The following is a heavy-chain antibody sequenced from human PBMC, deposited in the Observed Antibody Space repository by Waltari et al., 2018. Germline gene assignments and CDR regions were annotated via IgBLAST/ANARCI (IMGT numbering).Heavy chain of an antibody. CDR2: INAGNDNT. D-gene: IGHD3-22*01. CDR3: ARTGNNYDSSGYYYAEYFQH. CDR1: GYTFTSYA. J-gene: IGHJ1*01. V-gene: IGHV1-3*03. Sequence: QVQLVQSGAEVKKPGASVKVSCKASGYTFTSYAMHWVRQAPGQRLEWMGWINAGNDNTKYSQEFQGRVTITRDTSASTAYMELSSLRSEDMAVYYCARTGNNYDSSGYYYAEYFQHWGQGTLVTVSS.